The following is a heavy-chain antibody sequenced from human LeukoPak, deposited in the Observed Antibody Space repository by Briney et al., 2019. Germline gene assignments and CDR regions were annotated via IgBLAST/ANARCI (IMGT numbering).Heavy chain of an antibody. CDR3: ARDPLGITFGGVTGYFDY. D-gene: IGHD3-16*01. Sequence: SSQTLSLTCALSGDSFSNNIAAWHWIRQSPSRGLEWLGRTYYRYNWYNDYAAAVKSPITINPDTSKNPFSLKLSSVTAADTAVYYCARDPLGITFGGVTGYFDYWGQGTLVTVSS. V-gene: IGHV6-1*01. CDR1: GDSFSNNIAA. J-gene: IGHJ4*02. CDR2: TYYRYNWYN.